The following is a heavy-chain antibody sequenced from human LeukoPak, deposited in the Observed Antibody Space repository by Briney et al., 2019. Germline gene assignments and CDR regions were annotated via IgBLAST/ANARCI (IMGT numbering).Heavy chain of an antibody. CDR3: ARGLTYYDFWSGYNWFDP. J-gene: IGHJ5*02. D-gene: IGHD3-3*01. CDR1: GGSINNYY. V-gene: IGHV4-59*12. Sequence: SETLSLTCTVSGGSINNYYWSWIRQPPGKGLEWIGYIYYSGSTNYNPSLKSRVTISVDTSKNQFSLKLSSVTAADTAVYYCARGLTYYDFWSGYNWFDPWGQGTLVTVSS. CDR2: IYYSGST.